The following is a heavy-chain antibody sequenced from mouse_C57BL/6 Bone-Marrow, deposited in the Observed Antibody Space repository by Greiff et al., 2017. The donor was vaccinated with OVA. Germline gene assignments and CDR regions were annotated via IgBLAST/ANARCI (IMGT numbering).Heavy chain of an antibody. CDR2: IDPENGDT. CDR1: GLNIKDDY. D-gene: IGHD1-1*01. V-gene: IGHV14-4*01. CDR3: TIYYYGSRGY. J-gene: IGHJ2*01. Sequence: VQLQQSGAELVRPGASVKLSCTASGLNIKDDYMHWVKQRPEQGLEWIGWIDPENGDTEYASKFQGKATITADTSSNTAYLQLSSLTSEDTAVYYCTIYYYGSRGYWGQGTTLTVSS.